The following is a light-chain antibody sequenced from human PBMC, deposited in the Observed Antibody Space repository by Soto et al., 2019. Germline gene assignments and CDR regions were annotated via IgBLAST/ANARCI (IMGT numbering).Light chain of an antibody. CDR2: YVS. Sequence: EIVLTQSPGTLSLSPGERATLSCRASQSVSSTYLAWYQHKLGQAPRLLIYYVSSRATGIPDRFSGSGSATDFTLTISRLEPEDFAVYYCQQYGRSPTCGQRTRLEIK. J-gene: IGKJ5*01. CDR3: QQYGRSPT. CDR1: QSVSSTY. V-gene: IGKV3-20*01.